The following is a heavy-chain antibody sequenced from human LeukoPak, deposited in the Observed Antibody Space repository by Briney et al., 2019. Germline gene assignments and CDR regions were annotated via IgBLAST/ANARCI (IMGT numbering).Heavy chain of an antibody. CDR1: GFTFSSYA. CDR2: ISYDGSNK. D-gene: IGHD3-16*01. Sequence: GGSLRLSCAASGFTFSSYAMHWVRQAPGKGLEWVAVISYDGSNKYYADSVKGRFTISRDNSKNTLYLQMNSLRAEDTAVYYCASKGGGLTGDYYYGMDVWGQGTTVTVSS. V-gene: IGHV3-30-3*01. CDR3: ASKGGGLTGDYYYGMDV. J-gene: IGHJ6*02.